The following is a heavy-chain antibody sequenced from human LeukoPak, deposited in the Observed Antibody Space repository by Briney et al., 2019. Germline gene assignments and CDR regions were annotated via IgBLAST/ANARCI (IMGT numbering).Heavy chain of an antibody. CDR3: ARDLGGYSYGNFDY. CDR1: GYSISSGYY. J-gene: IGHJ4*02. Sequence: KTSETLPLTCAVSGYSISSGYYWGWIRQPPGKGLEWIGSIYHSGSTYYNPSLKSRVTISVDTSKNQFSLKLSSVTAADTAVYYCARDLGGYSYGNFDYWGRGTLVTVSS. CDR2: IYHSGST. D-gene: IGHD5-18*01. V-gene: IGHV4-38-2*02.